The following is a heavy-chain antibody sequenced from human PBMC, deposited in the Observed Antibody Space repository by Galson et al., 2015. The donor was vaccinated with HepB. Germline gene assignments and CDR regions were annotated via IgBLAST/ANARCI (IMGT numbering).Heavy chain of an antibody. V-gene: IGHV3-74*01. CDR3: ARDYGRGMDV. CDR1: GFTFSKYW. D-gene: IGHD1-26*01. J-gene: IGHJ6*02. CDR2: VNGDGSVT. Sequence: SLRLSCAASGFTFSKYWMHWVRQAPGKGLVWVSRVNGDGSVTSHADSVKGRITISRDNAKNTLYLQMNSLSAEDAALYYCARDYGRGMDVWGQGTAVTVSS.